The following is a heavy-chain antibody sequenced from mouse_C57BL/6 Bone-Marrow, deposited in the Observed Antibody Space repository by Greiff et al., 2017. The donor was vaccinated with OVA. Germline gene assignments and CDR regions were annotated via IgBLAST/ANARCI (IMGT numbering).Heavy chain of an antibody. Sequence: EVKLVESGGGLVKPGGSLKLSCAASGFTFSDYGMHWVRQAPEKGLEWVAYISSGSSTIYYADTVKGRFTISRDNAKNTPFLQMTSLRSEDTAMYYCERRDYWGQGTTLTVSS. CDR3: ERRDY. CDR2: ISSGSSTI. J-gene: IGHJ2*01. V-gene: IGHV5-17*01. CDR1: GFTFSDYG.